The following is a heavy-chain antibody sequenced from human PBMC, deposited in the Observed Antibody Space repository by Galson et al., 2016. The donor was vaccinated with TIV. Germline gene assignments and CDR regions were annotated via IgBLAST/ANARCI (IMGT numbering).Heavy chain of an antibody. D-gene: IGHD2-2*01. CDR2: INQGGSEK. J-gene: IGHJ5*02. CDR1: RFSFNTYW. Sequence: SLRLSCAASRFSFNTYWMSWLRQAPGKGLEWVASINQGGSEKDYVDSVKGRFTISRDNAQTLLYRQMESLRAEDTGVYYCARMLFAIVGAPAATPTGYFDPWGQGTLVTVSS. CDR3: ARMLFAIVGAPAATPTGYFDP. V-gene: IGHV3-7*01.